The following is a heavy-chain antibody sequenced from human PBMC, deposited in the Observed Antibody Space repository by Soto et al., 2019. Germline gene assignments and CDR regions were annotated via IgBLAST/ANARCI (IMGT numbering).Heavy chain of an antibody. D-gene: IGHD3-16*01. CDR1: GYTFTSYG. CDR2: INGYNGNT. V-gene: IGHV1-18*01. J-gene: IGHJ6*02. Sequence: QVQLVQSGAEVKKPGASVKVSCKASGYTFTSYGISWVRQAPGQGLEWMGWINGYNGNTNHAQKLQGRVTMSTDTSTSTAYMELRSLRSADSAVYYCARMGDVPYYYYGMDVWGQGTTVTVSS. CDR3: ARMGDVPYYYYGMDV.